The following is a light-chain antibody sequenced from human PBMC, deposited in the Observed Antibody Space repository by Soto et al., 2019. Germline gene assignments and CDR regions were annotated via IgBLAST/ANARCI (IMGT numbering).Light chain of an antibody. J-gene: IGKJ1*01. Sequence: DIQMTQSPSAVSASVGDRVTITCRASQGIGSWLAWYQQKPGKAPKLLIYGALSLQSGVPSRFSGSVSGTDVTLTISSLQPEDSGTYYGQQANSVPWTFGQGTKVEIK. CDR1: QGIGSW. CDR2: GAL. CDR3: QQANSVPWT. V-gene: IGKV1-12*01.